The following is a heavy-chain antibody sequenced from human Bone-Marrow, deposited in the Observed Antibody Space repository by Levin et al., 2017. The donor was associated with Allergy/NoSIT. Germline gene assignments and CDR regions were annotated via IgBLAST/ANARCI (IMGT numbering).Heavy chain of an antibody. CDR3: AREQNSGWFGAFEM. CDR1: GGSLSRYT. D-gene: IGHD6-19*01. CDR2: IIPIFGTE. V-gene: IGHV1-69*13. Sequence: AASVKVSCKASGGSLSRYTINWVRQAPGQGLEWMGGIIPIFGTENFAQRFRGRVTLTADESTNTAYMELSSLSSEDTAIYYCAREQNSGWFGAFEMWGQGTMVTVSS. J-gene: IGHJ3*02.